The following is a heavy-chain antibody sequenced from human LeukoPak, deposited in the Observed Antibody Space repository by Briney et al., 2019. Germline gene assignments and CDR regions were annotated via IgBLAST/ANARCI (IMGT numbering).Heavy chain of an antibody. CDR1: GFSLSTSRMG. Sequence: ESGPTLVNPTQTLTLTCTFSGFSLSTSRMGVHWIRQPPGKALEWLALIYWDDDKRYSPSLKSRLTITKDTSKNQVVLTMTNMDPVDTATYYCAHRRPDHYDKGGSLDWGQGTLVTVSS. CDR3: AHRRPDHYDKGGSLD. D-gene: IGHD3-22*01. V-gene: IGHV2-5*02. CDR2: IYWDDDK. J-gene: IGHJ4*02.